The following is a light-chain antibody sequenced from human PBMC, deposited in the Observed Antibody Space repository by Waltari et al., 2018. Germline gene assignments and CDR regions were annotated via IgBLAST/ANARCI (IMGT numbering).Light chain of an antibody. CDR3: GTWDSSLSGAV. Sequence: QAALTHPPSVSAAAGQTVTMPCSGVSYKFGSNYVPWYRPFPGTAPKLLIYENTERPSGIPGRFSGSKSGTSATLDITGLQAGDEADYYCGTWDSSLSGAVFGGGTHLTVL. J-gene: IGLJ7*01. CDR2: ENT. V-gene: IGLV1-51*02. CDR1: SYKFGSNY.